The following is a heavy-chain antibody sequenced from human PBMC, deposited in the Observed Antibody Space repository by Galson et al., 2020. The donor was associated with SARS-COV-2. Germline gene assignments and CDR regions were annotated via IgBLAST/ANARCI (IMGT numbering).Heavy chain of an antibody. J-gene: IGHJ4*02. CDR2: IYWDDDK. Sequence: SGPTLVTPTQTLTLTCTFSGFSLSTSAVGVGWIRQPPGKALEWLALIYWDDDKRYSPSLKSRLTITKDTSKNQVVLTMTNMDPVDTATYYCAHRLTTVTTNYFDYWGQGTLVTVSS. V-gene: IGHV2-5*02. D-gene: IGHD4-17*01. CDR3: AHRLTTVTTNYFDY. CDR1: GFSLSTSAVG.